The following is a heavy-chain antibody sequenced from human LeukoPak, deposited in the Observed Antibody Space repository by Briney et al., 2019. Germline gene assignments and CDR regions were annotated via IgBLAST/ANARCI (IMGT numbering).Heavy chain of an antibody. Sequence: GGSLRLSCAASGFTVSSNYMSWVRQAPGKGLEWVSVIYSGGSTYYADSVKGRFTISRDNSKNTLYLQMNSLRAEDTAVYYCARGGTIFGVAEKNWFDPWGQGTLVTVSS. D-gene: IGHD3-3*01. CDR3: ARGGTIFGVAEKNWFDP. J-gene: IGHJ5*02. CDR2: IYSGGST. V-gene: IGHV3-53*01. CDR1: GFTVSSNY.